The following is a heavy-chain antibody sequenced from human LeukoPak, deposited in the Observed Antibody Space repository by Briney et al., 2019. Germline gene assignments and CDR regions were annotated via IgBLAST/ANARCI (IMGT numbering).Heavy chain of an antibody. CDR1: GGTFSSYA. D-gene: IGHD6-6*01. CDR3: ARGRIAARPEGFDY. Sequence: GSSAKVSCKASGGTFSSYAISWVRQAPGQGLEWMGGIIPIFGTANYAQKFQGRVTITADESTSTAYMELSSLRSEDAAVYYCARGRIAARPEGFDYWGQGTLVTVSS. V-gene: IGHV1-69*01. CDR2: IIPIFGTA. J-gene: IGHJ4*02.